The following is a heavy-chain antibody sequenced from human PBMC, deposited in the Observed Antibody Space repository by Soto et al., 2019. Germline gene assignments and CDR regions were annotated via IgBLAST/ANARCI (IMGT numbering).Heavy chain of an antibody. CDR2: IYYGGSA. CDR1: GGSISSSTYY. J-gene: IGHJ6*02. V-gene: IGHV4-39*01. CDR3: ARHGVDYGDYASYYYYGMDV. D-gene: IGHD4-17*01. Sequence: QLQLQESGPGLVKPSETLSLTCTVSGGSISSSTYYWGWIRQPPGKGREWIGMIYYGGSAYYNPSLKSRVTISIDTSKNQFSLRLSSVTAADTAVYYCARHGVDYGDYASYYYYGMDVWGRGTTVTVSS.